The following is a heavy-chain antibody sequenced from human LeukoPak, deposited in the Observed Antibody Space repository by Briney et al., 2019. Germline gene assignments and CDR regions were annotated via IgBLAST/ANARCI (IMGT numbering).Heavy chain of an antibody. D-gene: IGHD3-22*01. Sequence: PSETLSLTCAVYGGSFSGYYWSWIRQPPGKGLEWIGEINHSGSTNYNPSLKSRVTISADTSKNQFSLKLSSVTAADTAVYYCARSRSSGYYYGFDYWGQGTLVTVSS. J-gene: IGHJ4*02. CDR1: GGSFSGYY. CDR3: ARSRSSGYYYGFDY. V-gene: IGHV4-34*01. CDR2: INHSGST.